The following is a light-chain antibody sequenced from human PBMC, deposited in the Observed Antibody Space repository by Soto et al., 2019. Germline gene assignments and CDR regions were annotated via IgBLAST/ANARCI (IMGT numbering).Light chain of an antibody. CDR3: SSYTSSSTYV. J-gene: IGLJ1*01. V-gene: IGLV2-14*01. Sequence: QSVLTQPASVSGSPGQSITISCTGTSSDVGNYNYVSWYQQHPGEAPKLMIHDVSNRPSGVSNRFSGSKSGNTASLTISGLQAEDEADYYCSSYTSSSTYVFGTGTKVTVL. CDR2: DVS. CDR1: SSDVGNYNY.